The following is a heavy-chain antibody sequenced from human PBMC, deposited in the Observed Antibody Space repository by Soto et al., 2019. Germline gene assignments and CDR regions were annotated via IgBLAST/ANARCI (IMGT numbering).Heavy chain of an antibody. V-gene: IGHV1-69*01. CDR1: GATFSTTG. D-gene: IGHD2-21*02. Sequence: QVQLVQSGAEVRKPGSSLRVSCKSSGATFSTTGISWVRQAPGQGLEWMGGIIPLFGTPKYARKFQGRVSFTADESTNTAFMELNSLRPDDAAVYYCARASPVICGGDPCYRLDSSFDSWGQGSLVIVSS. CDR3: ARASPVICGGDPCYRLDSSFDS. CDR2: IIPLFGTP. J-gene: IGHJ5*01.